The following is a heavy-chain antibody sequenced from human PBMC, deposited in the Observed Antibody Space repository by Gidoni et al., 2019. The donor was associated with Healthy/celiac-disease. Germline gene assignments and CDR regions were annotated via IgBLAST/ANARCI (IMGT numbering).Heavy chain of an antibody. CDR3: ARVLGANKGGFDY. CDR2: IYHSGST. Sequence: QVQLQESGPGLVKPSETLSLTCTVSGSSISSGYYWGWIRQPPGKGLEWIGSIYHSGSTYYNPSLKSRVTISVDTSKNQFSLKLSSVTAADTAVYYCARVLGANKGGFDYWGQGTLVTVSS. D-gene: IGHD1-26*01. V-gene: IGHV4-38-2*02. CDR1: GSSISSGYY. J-gene: IGHJ4*02.